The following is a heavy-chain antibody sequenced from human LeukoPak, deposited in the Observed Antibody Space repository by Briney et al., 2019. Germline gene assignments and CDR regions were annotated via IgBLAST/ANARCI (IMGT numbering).Heavy chain of an antibody. CDR1: GYTFTSYG. CDR3: ASKAGYCSSTSCYGGHHPFDI. CDR2: ISAYNGNT. Sequence: ASVTVSFKSSGYTFTSYGISWVRQPPGQGLEWMGWISAYNGNTNYSQKIQGRVTNTTDTCTSTAYMELRSLRSDDTAVYYCASKAGYCSSTSCYGGHHPFDIWGQGTMVTVSS. D-gene: IGHD2-2*01. V-gene: IGHV1-18*01. J-gene: IGHJ3*02.